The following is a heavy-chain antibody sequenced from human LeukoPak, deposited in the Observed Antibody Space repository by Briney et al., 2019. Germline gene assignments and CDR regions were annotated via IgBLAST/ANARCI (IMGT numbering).Heavy chain of an antibody. CDR2: IYHSGST. D-gene: IGHD3-3*01. CDR1: GGSISSGGYS. CDR3: ARTRHDFWSGSWFDP. V-gene: IGHV4-30-2*01. Sequence: SQTLSLTCAVSGGSISSGGYSWSWIRQPPGKGLEWIGYIYHSGSTYYNPSLKSRVTISVDRSKNQFSLKLSSVTAADTAVYYCARTRHDFWSGSWFDPWGQGTLVTVSS. J-gene: IGHJ5*02.